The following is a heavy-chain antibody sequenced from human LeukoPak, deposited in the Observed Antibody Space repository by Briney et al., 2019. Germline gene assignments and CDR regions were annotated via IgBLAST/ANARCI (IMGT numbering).Heavy chain of an antibody. Sequence: GASVNVSCKAPGGTFSIYAISWVRQAPGQGLEWMGGIIPIFGTANYAQKFQGRVTITADESTSTAYMELSSLRSEDTAVYYCARARDWAGYSYGFYYWGQGTLVTVSS. V-gene: IGHV1-69*01. CDR2: IIPIFGTA. CDR1: GGTFSIYA. CDR3: ARARDWAGYSYGFYY. J-gene: IGHJ4*02. D-gene: IGHD5-18*01.